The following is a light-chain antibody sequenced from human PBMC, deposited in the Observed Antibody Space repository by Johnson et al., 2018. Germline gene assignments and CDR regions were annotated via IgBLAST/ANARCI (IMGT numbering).Light chain of an antibody. V-gene: IGLV1-51*02. CDR3: GTWDSSLSAENV. Sequence: QSVLTQPPSVSAAPGQKVTISCSGSSSNIGNNYVSWYQQLPGTAPKLLIYENNKRPSGIPDRFSGSKSGTSATLGITGLQTGAEADYYCGTWDSSLSAENVFGTGTKVTVL. CDR1: SSNIGNNY. J-gene: IGLJ1*01. CDR2: ENN.